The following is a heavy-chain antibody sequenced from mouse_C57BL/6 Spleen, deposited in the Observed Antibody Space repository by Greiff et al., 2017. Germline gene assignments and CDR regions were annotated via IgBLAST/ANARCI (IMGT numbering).Heavy chain of an antibody. CDR2: IDPSDSYP. CDR3: ARSGSKGWYDAMDY. V-gene: IGHV1-69*01. D-gene: IGHD3-1*01. CDR1: GYTFTSYW. J-gene: IGHJ4*01. Sequence: QVQLQQPGAELVMPGASVKLSCKASGYTFTSYWMHWVTQRPGQGLEWIGEIDPSDSYPNYIQKFKGKSTLTVDKSSSTAYMQLSSLTSEDSAVYYCARSGSKGWYDAMDYWGQGTSVTVSS.